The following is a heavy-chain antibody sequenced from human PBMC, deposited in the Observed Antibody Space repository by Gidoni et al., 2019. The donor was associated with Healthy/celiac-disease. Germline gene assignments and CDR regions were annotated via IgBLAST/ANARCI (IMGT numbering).Heavy chain of an antibody. CDR1: GGSISSYY. J-gene: IGHJ3*02. CDR2: IYTSGST. V-gene: IGHV4-4*07. CDR3: ARRAATSISENAFDI. Sequence: QVQLQESGPGLVKPSETLSLTCTVSGGSISSYYWSWIRQPAGKGLEWIGRIYTSGSTHYNPSRKSRGTMAVDTSKNQFSLKLSSVTAADTAVYYCARRAATSISENAFDIWGQGTMVTVSS. D-gene: IGHD6-25*01.